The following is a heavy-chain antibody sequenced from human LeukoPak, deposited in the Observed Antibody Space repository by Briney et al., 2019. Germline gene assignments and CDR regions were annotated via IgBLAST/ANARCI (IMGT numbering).Heavy chain of an antibody. J-gene: IGHJ6*02. CDR1: GGSVSSGSYY. CDR2: IYYSGST. V-gene: IGHV4-61*01. Sequence: SETLSLTCTVSGGSVSSGSYYWSWIRQPPGKGLEWIGYIYYSGSTNYNPSLKSRVTISVDTSKNQFSLKLSSVTAADTAVYYCARGTYYFAMDVWGQGITVTVSS. CDR3: ARGTYYFAMDV.